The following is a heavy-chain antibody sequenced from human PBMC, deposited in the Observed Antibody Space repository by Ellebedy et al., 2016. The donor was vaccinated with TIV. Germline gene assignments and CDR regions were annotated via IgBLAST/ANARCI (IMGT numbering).Heavy chain of an antibody. D-gene: IGHD3-10*01. Sequence: SETLSLXCTVSGGSITSSTHYWAWIRQPPGQGLEWIATMSSSGTASYNPSLMSRVTISADTSKNQFSLQLTTVTAADTAVYYCTRLPATGSIPIRGYFDSWGQGALVTVSS. V-gene: IGHV4-39*07. CDR1: GGSITSSTHY. J-gene: IGHJ4*02. CDR3: TRLPATGSIPIRGYFDS. CDR2: MSSSGTA.